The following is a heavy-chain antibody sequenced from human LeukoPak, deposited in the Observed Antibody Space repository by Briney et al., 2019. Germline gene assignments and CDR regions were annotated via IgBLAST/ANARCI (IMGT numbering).Heavy chain of an antibody. J-gene: IGHJ4*02. CDR1: GFTFSNAW. CDR3: ARSGSLFAFDY. D-gene: IGHD1-26*01. CDR2: TRNKANSYTT. Sequence: GGSLRLSCAASGFTFSNAWMSWVRQAPGKGLEWVGRTRNKANSYTTEFAASVKGRFTISRDDSKNSLYLQMNSLKTEDTAVYYCARSGSLFAFDYWGQGTLVTVSS. V-gene: IGHV3-72*01.